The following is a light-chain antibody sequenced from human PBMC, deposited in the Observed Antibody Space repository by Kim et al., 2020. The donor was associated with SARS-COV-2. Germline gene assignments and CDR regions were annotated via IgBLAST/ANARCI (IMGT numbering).Light chain of an antibody. CDR2: RDD. V-gene: IGLV3-1*01. CDR3: QSWDPTTVV. CDR1: KLGDKY. J-gene: IGLJ3*02. Sequence: SVSPGQTASITCSGEKLGDKYVSWYQQKPGQSPVLVIYRDDKRPSGVPERYSGSNSGNTATLTISGTQAMDEADYYCQSWDPTTVVFGGGTKVTVL.